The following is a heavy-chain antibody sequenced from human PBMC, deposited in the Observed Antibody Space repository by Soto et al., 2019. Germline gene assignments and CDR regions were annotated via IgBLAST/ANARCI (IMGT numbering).Heavy chain of an antibody. Sequence: GGSLRLSCADSGFRFSSYSMSWVRQTPGRGLEWVAAITATGDRTYYADSVTGRFTISRDNSKKTHYLQMTSLRAEDTAMYYCATMNGYFEYWGQGTPVTVSS. CDR3: ATMNGYFEY. CDR2: ITATGDRT. CDR1: GFRFSSYS. J-gene: IGHJ4*02. V-gene: IGHV3-23*01. D-gene: IGHD3-22*01.